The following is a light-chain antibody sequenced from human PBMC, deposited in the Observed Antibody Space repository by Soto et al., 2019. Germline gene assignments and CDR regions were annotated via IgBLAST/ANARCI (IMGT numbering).Light chain of an antibody. Sequence: QSALTQPASVSGSPGQSITISCTGTSSDVGGYDYVSWYQQHPGKVPKLIIYEVTKRPSVVSHRFSGSKSGDTASLTISGLQTEDEADYYCSSYTTSSALVFGGGTKVTVL. CDR3: SSYTTSSALV. V-gene: IGLV2-14*01. CDR1: SSDVGGYDY. J-gene: IGLJ2*01. CDR2: EVT.